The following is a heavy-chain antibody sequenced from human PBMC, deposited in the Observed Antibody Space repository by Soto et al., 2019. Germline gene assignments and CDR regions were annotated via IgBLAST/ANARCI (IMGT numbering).Heavy chain of an antibody. V-gene: IGHV3-23*01. CDR1: GFTFSSYA. D-gene: IGHD3-16*02. Sequence: GGSLRLSCAASGFTFSSYAMSWVRQAPGKGLEWVSAISGSGGSTYYADSVKGRFTISRDNSKNTLYLQMNSLRAEDTAVYYCAKLYDYVWGSYRLGYYFDYWGQGTLVTVS. CDR3: AKLYDYVWGSYRLGYYFDY. CDR2: ISGSGGST. J-gene: IGHJ4*02.